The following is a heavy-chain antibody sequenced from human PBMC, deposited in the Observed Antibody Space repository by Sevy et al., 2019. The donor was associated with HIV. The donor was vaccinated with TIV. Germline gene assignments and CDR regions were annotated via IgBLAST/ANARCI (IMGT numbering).Heavy chain of an antibody. Sequence: GEALKISCKGSGYSFTSYWIGWVRQMPGKGLEWMGIIYPGDSDTRYSPSFQGQVTISADKSISTAYLQWSSLKASDTAMYYCARIGAEYSSSWYAIYYYYYYMDVWGKGTTVTVSS. J-gene: IGHJ6*03. CDR2: IYPGDSDT. D-gene: IGHD6-13*01. CDR3: ARIGAEYSSSWYAIYYYYYYMDV. V-gene: IGHV5-51*01. CDR1: GYSFTSYW.